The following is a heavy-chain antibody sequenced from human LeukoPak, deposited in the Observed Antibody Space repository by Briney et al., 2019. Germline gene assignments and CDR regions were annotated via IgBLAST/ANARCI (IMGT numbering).Heavy chain of an antibody. CDR2: IWYDGSNK. CDR1: GFTFSSYG. CDR3: AKRSSGWYFDY. V-gene: IGHV3-33*06. D-gene: IGHD6-19*01. J-gene: IGHJ4*02. Sequence: PGGSLRLSCAASGFTFSSYGMHWVRQAPGKGLEWVAVIWYDGSNKYYADSVKGRFTISRDNSKNTLYLQMNSPRAEDTAVYYCAKRSSGWYFDYWGQGTLVTVSS.